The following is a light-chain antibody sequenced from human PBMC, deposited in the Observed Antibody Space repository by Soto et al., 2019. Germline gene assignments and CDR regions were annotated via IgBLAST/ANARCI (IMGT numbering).Light chain of an antibody. Sequence: QSVLTQPASVSGSPGQSITISCTGTSSDVGGYNYVSWFQQHPGKVPKLMIFDVSSRPSGVSNRFSGSKSGNTASLTISGLQAEDEADYYCSSYTANNDYVFGSGTKLTVL. CDR3: SSYTANNDYV. CDR1: SSDVGGYNY. J-gene: IGLJ1*01. CDR2: DVS. V-gene: IGLV2-14*01.